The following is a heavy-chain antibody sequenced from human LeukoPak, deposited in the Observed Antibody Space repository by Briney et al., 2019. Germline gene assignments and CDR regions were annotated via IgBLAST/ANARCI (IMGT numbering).Heavy chain of an antibody. CDR1: GFTFSSYS. CDR2: ISRSSSTI. CDR3: ARGRPYYFDY. Sequence: GGSLRLSCAASGFTFSSYSVNWVRQAPGKGLEWVSYISRSSSTIFYADSVKGRFTISRDNAKNSLYLQMNSLRAEDTAVYYCARGRPYYFDYWGQGTLVAVSS. J-gene: IGHJ4*02. V-gene: IGHV3-48*01.